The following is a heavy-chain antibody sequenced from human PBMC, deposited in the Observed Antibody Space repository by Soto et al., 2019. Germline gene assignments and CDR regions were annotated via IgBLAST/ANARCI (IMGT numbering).Heavy chain of an antibody. CDR3: SRGQTDFWSGYVYYYYMDV. J-gene: IGHJ6*03. CDR2: IYYSGST. Sequence: SETLSLTCTVSGGSISSGGYYWSWIRQHPGKGLEWIGYIYYSGSTYYNPSLKSRVTISVDTSKNQFSLKLSSVTAADTAVYYCSRGQTDFWSGYVYYYYMDVWGKGTTVTVSS. CDR1: GGSISSGGYY. D-gene: IGHD3-3*01. V-gene: IGHV4-31*03.